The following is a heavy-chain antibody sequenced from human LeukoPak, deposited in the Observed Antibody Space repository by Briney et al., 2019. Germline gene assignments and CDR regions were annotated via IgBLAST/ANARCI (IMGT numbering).Heavy chain of an antibody. Sequence: PGGSLRLSCAASGFTFSSYAMSWVRQARGKGLEWVSAISGSGGSTYYADPVKGRFTISRDNSKNTLYLQMNSLRAEDTAVYYCAKRAYESSGQGYYFDYWGQGTLVTVSS. J-gene: IGHJ4*02. V-gene: IGHV3-23*01. D-gene: IGHD3-22*01. CDR1: GFTFSSYA. CDR3: AKRAYESSGQGYYFDY. CDR2: ISGSGGST.